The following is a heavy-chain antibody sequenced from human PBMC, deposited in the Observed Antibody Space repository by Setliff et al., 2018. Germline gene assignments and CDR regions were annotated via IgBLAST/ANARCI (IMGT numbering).Heavy chain of an antibody. Sequence: SETLSLTCTVSGGSVKSHYWSWIRQTPEKGLEWIGFVFYSGDTRYNPSLKSRVTMSVDTSMTQFSLNLNSVTAADTAVYYCARDRTYYASGTYTRWFDYWGQGTLVTVSS. CDR1: GGSVKSHY. V-gene: IGHV4-59*02. CDR2: VFYSGDT. J-gene: IGHJ4*02. CDR3: ARDRTYYASGTYTRWFDY. D-gene: IGHD3-10*01.